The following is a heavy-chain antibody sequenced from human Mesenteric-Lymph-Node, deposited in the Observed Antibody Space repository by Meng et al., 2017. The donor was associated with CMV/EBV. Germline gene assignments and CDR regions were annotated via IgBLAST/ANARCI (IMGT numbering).Heavy chain of an antibody. Sequence: GGSLRLSCAASGFTFSTYAMSWVRQAPGKGLEWVSSISSSGGSTYSADSAKGRFTISRDNSKKTLYLQMNSLRAEDTAVYYCAKDSSVVVPAARDYFDYWGRGTLVTVSS. CDR2: ISSSGGST. V-gene: IGHV3-23*01. J-gene: IGHJ4*02. CDR3: AKDSSVVVPAARDYFDY. CDR1: GFTFSTYA. D-gene: IGHD2-2*01.